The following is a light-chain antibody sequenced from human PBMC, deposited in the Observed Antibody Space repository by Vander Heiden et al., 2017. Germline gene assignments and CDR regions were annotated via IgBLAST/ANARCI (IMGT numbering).Light chain of an antibody. CDR1: QSISSY. V-gene: IGKV1-39*01. CDR2: AAS. Sequence: DIQMAQSPSSLSASVGDRVTITCRASQSISSYLNWYQQKPGKAPKLLIYAASSLQSGVPSRFSGSGSGTDFTLTISSLQPEDFATYYCQQSDSTPSTFGQGTQVEIK. CDR3: QQSDSTPST. J-gene: IGKJ5*01.